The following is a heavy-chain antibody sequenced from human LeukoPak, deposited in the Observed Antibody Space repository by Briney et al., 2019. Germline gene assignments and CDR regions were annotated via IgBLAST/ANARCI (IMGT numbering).Heavy chain of an antibody. CDR3: AKDRVTMVRGVIAH. CDR2: ISWNSGSI. Sequence: GGSLRLSCAASGFTFDDYAMHWVRQAPGKGLEWVSGISWNSGSIGYADSVKGRFTISRDNAKNSLYLQMNSLRAEDTAVYYCAKDRVTMVRGVIAHWGQGTLVTVSS. CDR1: GFTFDDYA. J-gene: IGHJ4*02. V-gene: IGHV3-9*01. D-gene: IGHD3-10*01.